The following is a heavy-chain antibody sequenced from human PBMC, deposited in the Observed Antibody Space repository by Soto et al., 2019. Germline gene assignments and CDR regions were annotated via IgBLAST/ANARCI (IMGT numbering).Heavy chain of an antibody. D-gene: IGHD3-9*01. V-gene: IGHV3-30*18. CDR2: ISYDGSNK. J-gene: IGHJ6*02. CDR1: GFTFSSYG. Sequence: VQLLESGGGLVQPGGSLRLSCAASGFTFSSYGMHWVRQAPGKGLEWVAVISYDGSNKYYADSVKGRFTISRDNSKNTLYLQMNSLRAEDTAVYYCAKDSRARKLRYFDWLPLGGMDVWGQGTTVTVSS. CDR3: AKDSRARKLRYFDWLPLGGMDV.